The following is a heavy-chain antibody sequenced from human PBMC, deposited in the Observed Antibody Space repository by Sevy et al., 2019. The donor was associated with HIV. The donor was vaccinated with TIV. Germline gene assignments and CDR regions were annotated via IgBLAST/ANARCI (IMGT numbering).Heavy chain of an antibody. J-gene: IGHJ3*02. D-gene: IGHD3-22*01. Sequence: GGSLRLSCAASGFTFSSYWMHWVRQAPGKGLVWVSRINSVGSSTRYADSVKGRFTISRDNAKNTLYLQMNSLRAEDTAVYYCASVKDYYDSSGYYGAGAFDIWGQGTMVTVSS. CDR3: ASVKDYYDSSGYYGAGAFDI. CDR2: INSVGSST. CDR1: GFTFSSYW. V-gene: IGHV3-74*01.